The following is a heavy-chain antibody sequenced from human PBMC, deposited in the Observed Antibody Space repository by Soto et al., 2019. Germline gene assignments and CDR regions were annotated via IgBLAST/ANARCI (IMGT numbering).Heavy chain of an antibody. Sequence: PSETLSLTCAVYGGSFSGYYWSWIRQPPGKGLEWIGEINHSGSTNYNPSLKSRVTISVDTSKNQFSLKLSSVTAADTAVYYCARGLSGPWGNYYYYYGMDVWGQGPTVT. CDR3: ARGLSGPWGNYYYYYGMDV. V-gene: IGHV4-34*01. J-gene: IGHJ6*02. CDR1: GGSFSGYY. D-gene: IGHD6-19*01. CDR2: INHSGST.